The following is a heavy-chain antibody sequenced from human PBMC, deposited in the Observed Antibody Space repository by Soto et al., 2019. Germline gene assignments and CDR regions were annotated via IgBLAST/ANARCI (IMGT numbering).Heavy chain of an antibody. CDR3: AREAAHYYDSSGYHGGYFDY. V-gene: IGHV4-59*01. D-gene: IGHD3-22*01. Sequence: QVQLQESGPGLVKPSETLSLTCTVSGGSISSYYWSWIRQPPGKGLEWIGYIYYSGSTNYNPSLKRRVTISVDTSKQQFSLTLSSVTAADTAVYYCAREAAHYYDSSGYHGGYFDYWGQGTLVTVSS. J-gene: IGHJ4*02. CDR2: IYYSGST. CDR1: GGSISSYY.